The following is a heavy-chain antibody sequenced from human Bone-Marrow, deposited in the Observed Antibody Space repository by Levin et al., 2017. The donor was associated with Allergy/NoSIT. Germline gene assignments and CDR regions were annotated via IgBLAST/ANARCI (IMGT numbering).Heavy chain of an antibody. J-gene: IGHJ4*02. D-gene: IGHD2-2*01. V-gene: IGHV3-66*01. CDR2: IYTGGTT. CDR3: ARDRCSSASCYGPVFDY. Sequence: PGGSLRLSCAASGFSVSTKYMSWVRQAPGKGLEWVSVIYTGGTTDYADSVKGRFTISRDNSKNTLHLQMNGLRAEDTALYYCARDRCSSASCYGPVFDYWGQGTPVTVSS. CDR1: GFSVSTKY.